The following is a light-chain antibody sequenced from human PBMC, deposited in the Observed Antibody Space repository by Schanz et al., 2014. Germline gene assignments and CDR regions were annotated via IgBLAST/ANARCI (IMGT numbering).Light chain of an antibody. J-gene: IGKJ5*01. Sequence: EIVMTQSPATLSVSPGERATLSCRASQSVSSNLAWYQQKPGQTPRLLIYNASRRATGIPDRFSGSGSGTDFTLTISRLEPEDFAVYYCQQYGTSITFGQGTRLEIK. CDR3: QQYGTSIT. V-gene: IGKV3-20*01. CDR1: QSVSSN. CDR2: NAS.